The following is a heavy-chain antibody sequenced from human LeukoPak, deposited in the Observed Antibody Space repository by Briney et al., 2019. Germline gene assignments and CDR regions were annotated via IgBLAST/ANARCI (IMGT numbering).Heavy chain of an antibody. J-gene: IGHJ5*02. Sequence: SQTLYLTCTVSGGAISSGSYHWSWIRQPAGKGLEWIGRIYTSGSTNYNPSLKSRVTISVDTSKNQFSLKLSSVTAADTAVYYCARVPVLRFLENPEHGGFDPWGQGTLVTVSS. D-gene: IGHD3-3*01. CDR1: GGAISSGSYH. CDR2: IYTSGST. V-gene: IGHV4-61*02. CDR3: ARVPVLRFLENPEHGGFDP.